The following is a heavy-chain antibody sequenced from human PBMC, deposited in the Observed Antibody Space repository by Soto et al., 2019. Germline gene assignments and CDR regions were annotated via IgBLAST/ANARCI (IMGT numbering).Heavy chain of an antibody. V-gene: IGHV3-74*01. Sequence: EVQLVESGGDLVQPGGSLRLSCEASGFTFSSNWMHWVRQAPGKGLVWVSRMNPDGSSRGYADSVKGRFTIARDNAKKTLFLQMNSLRAEHTAVYYCARGGNAGWGKYNLDDYWGQGTLGSVSS. J-gene: IGHJ4*02. CDR3: ARGGNAGWGKYNLDDY. CDR1: GFTFSSNW. D-gene: IGHD3-16*01. CDR2: MNPDGSSR.